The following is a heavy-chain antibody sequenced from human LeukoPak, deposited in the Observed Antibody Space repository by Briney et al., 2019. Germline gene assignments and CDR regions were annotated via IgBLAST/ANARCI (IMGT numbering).Heavy chain of an antibody. J-gene: IGHJ6*03. V-gene: IGHV3-23*01. Sequence: PGGSLRLSCAASGFTFSSYAMSWVRQAPGKGLEWVSAISGSGGSTYYADSVKGRFTISRDNSKNTLYLQTNSLRAEDTAVYYCAKMEGQRLYDYCMDVWGRGTTVTVSS. CDR2: ISGSGGST. CDR1: GFTFSSYA. D-gene: IGHD3-3*01. CDR3: AKMEGQRLYDYCMDV.